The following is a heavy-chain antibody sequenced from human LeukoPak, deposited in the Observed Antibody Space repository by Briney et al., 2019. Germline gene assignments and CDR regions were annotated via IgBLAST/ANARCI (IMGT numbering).Heavy chain of an antibody. D-gene: IGHD3-16*01. CDR2: MNEDGGEE. J-gene: IGHJ5*02. CDR3: ARTLRTFNWFDP. V-gene: IGHV3-7*01. Sequence: GGSLRLSCGASGFTFSSYWMTWVRQAPGKGLEWVANMNEDGGEEYYVDSVKGRFTVSRDNAKNSLYLQMNSLRAEDTAVYYCARTLRTFNWFDPWGQGTLVTVSS. CDR1: GFTFSSYW.